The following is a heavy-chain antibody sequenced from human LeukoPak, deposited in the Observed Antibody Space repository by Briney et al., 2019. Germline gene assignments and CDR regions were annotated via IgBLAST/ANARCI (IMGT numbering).Heavy chain of an antibody. Sequence: GGSLRLSCAASGFTFSSYGMRWVRQAPGKGLEWVAVISYDGSNKYYADSVKGRFTISRDNSKNTLYLQMNSLRAEDTAVYYCAKLIGYCSSTSCPESWGQGTLVTVSS. CDR2: ISYDGSNK. CDR3: AKLIGYCSSTSCPES. D-gene: IGHD2-2*01. J-gene: IGHJ4*02. CDR1: GFTFSSYG. V-gene: IGHV3-30*18.